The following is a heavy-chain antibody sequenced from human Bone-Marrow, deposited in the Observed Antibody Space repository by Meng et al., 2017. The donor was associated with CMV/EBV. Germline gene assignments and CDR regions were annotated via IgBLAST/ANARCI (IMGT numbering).Heavy chain of an antibody. D-gene: IGHD4-11*01. Sequence: ASVKVSCKASGYTFTGYFIHWVRQAPGQGLEWMGWINPNTGDTNYAQRFQGRVTMTRDTSISTAYMELSRLRSDDTAVYYCARDKTTVTLYYYYYGMDVWGQGTTVTVSS. CDR1: GYTFTGYF. V-gene: IGHV1-2*02. CDR3: ARDKTTVTLYYYYYGMDV. J-gene: IGHJ6*02. CDR2: INPNTGDT.